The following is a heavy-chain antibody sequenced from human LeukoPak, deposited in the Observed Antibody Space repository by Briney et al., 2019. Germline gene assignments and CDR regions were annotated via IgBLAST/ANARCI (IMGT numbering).Heavy chain of an antibody. D-gene: IGHD3-16*01. CDR2: IKANVDGGTP. J-gene: IGHJ6*03. Sequence: KPGGTLSLSRAASGFTFSNAWMNWVRQVPGKAREWVGRIKANVDGGTPDYAAPVKGRYSISRDDSRGTLSLQMNTLRAEDTAVYYCARDGGKDYYYYYMDVWGKGTTVTVSS. CDR3: ARDGGKDYYYYYMDV. V-gene: IGHV3-15*01. CDR1: GFTFSNAW.